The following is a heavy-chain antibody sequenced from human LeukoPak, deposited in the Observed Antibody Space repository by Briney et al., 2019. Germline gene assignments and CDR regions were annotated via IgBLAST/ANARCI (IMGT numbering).Heavy chain of an antibody. Sequence: ASVKVSCKASGYTFTSYYMHWVRQAPGQGLEWMGIINPSGGSTSYTQKFQGRVTMTRDTSTSTVYMELSSLRSEDTAMYYCARVARYCNSTSCYAGGLDYWGQGTLVTVSS. J-gene: IGHJ4*02. CDR3: ARVARYCNSTSCYAGGLDY. D-gene: IGHD2-2*01. V-gene: IGHV1-46*01. CDR1: GYTFTSYY. CDR2: INPSGGST.